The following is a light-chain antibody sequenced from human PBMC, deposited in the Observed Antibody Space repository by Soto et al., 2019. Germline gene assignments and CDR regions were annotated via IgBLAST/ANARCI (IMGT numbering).Light chain of an antibody. J-gene: IGLJ1*01. V-gene: IGLV2-11*01. CDR3: CSYAGSYTFDV. CDR1: SSDVGGYNF. CDR2: DVT. Sequence: QSALTQPRSVSGSPGQSVTISCTGTSSDVGGYNFVSWYQQHPGKAPKLMIYDVTKRPSGVPDRFSASKSGNTASLTISGLQAEDEADYYWCSYAGSYTFDVFGTGTKLTVL.